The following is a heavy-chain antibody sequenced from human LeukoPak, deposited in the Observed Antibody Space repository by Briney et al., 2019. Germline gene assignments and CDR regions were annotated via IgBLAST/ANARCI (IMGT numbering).Heavy chain of an antibody. V-gene: IGHV4-59*01. CDR3: ARREASEWFGETYNWFDP. J-gene: IGHJ5*02. D-gene: IGHD3-10*01. Sequence: SETLSLTCTVSGGSISSYYWSWIRQPPGKGLEWIGYIYYSGSTNYNPSLKSRVTISVDTSKNQFSLKLSSVTAADTAVYYCARREASEWFGETYNWFDPWGQGTLVTVSS. CDR1: GGSISSYY. CDR2: IYYSGST.